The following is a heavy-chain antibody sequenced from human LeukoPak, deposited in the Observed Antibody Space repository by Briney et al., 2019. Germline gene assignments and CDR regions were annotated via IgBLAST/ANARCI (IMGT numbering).Heavy chain of an antibody. D-gene: IGHD2-15*01. CDR1: GYSISSGYY. CDR3: ARSNCRRGSYYGLDY. J-gene: IGHJ4*02. Sequence: SEPLSLTCAVSGYSISSGYYWGWIRQPPGKGLEWIGSIYHSGSTYYNPSLKSRVTISVDTSKNQFSLKLSSVTGADAAVYYCARSNCRRGSYYGLDYWGQGTMVTVSS. V-gene: IGHV4-38-2*01. CDR2: IYHSGST.